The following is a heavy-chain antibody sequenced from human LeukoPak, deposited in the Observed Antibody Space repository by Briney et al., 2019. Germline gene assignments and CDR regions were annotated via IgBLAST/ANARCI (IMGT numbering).Heavy chain of an antibody. CDR1: GGSISSYY. J-gene: IGHJ3*02. V-gene: IGHV4-59*01. CDR3: ARQLYDAFDI. D-gene: IGHD2-2*01. CDR2: IYYSGST. Sequence: SETLSLTCTVSGGSISSYYWSRIRQPPGKGLEWIGYIYYSGSTNYNPSLKSRVTISVDTSKNQFSPKLSSVTAADTAVYYCARQLYDAFDIWGQGTMVTVSS.